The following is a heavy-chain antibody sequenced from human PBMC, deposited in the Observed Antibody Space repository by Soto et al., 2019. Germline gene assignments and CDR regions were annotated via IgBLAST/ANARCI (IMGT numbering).Heavy chain of an antibody. J-gene: IGHJ4*02. CDR1: GFTFSGSA. CDR2: IRSKANSYAT. CDR3: ERDRPREQHYFDF. Sequence: GGSLRLSCAASGFTFSGSAMHWVRQASGKGLEWVGRIRSKANSYATAYAASVKGRFTISRDDSKNTAYLQMNSLKTEDTAVYYCERDRPREQHYFDFWGQGILVTVSS. V-gene: IGHV3-73*01. D-gene: IGHD6-6*01.